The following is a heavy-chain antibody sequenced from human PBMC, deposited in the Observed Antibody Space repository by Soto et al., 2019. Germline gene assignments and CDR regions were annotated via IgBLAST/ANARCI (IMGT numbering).Heavy chain of an antibody. CDR2: ICGSGDSK. CDR3: ANRAYGSDFDY. V-gene: IGHV3-23*01. D-gene: IGHD3-10*01. J-gene: IGHJ4*02. Sequence: EVQLLESGGGLVQPGGSLRLSCAASGFTFSSYAMSWVRQAPGKGLEWVSVICGSGDSKYYADSVKGRFTISRDNSKNTLYLQMNSVRGEDTAVYSCANRAYGSDFDYWGQGTLVTVSS. CDR1: GFTFSSYA.